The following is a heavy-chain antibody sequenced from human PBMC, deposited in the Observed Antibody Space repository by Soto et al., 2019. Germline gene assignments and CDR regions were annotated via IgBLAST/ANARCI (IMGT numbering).Heavy chain of an antibody. Sequence: QVQLVQSGVEVKKPGASVKVSCKASGYTFTSYGLSWVRQAPGQGLEWMGWISGNTGNTHYAQKFQGRVTMTTDTSTRTAYMELRSLRSDDTAVYYCARDNQIWSTNWVDPWGQGTLVTVSS. CDR1: GYTFTSYG. D-gene: IGHD5-18*01. CDR3: ARDNQIWSTNWVDP. CDR2: ISGNTGNT. V-gene: IGHV1-18*04. J-gene: IGHJ5*02.